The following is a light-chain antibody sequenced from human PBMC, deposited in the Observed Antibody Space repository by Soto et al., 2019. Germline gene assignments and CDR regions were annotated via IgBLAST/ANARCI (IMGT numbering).Light chain of an antibody. CDR3: QQRSNWPSLT. V-gene: IGKV3-11*01. J-gene: IGKJ4*01. Sequence: EVVLTQSPATLSLSPGERATLSCRASQSVSNNLAWYQLKPGQAPRLLISDASNRATGIPARFSGSGSGTDFTLTISSLEPEGFAVYYCQQRSNWPSLTFGGGTKVDIK. CDR2: DAS. CDR1: QSVSNN.